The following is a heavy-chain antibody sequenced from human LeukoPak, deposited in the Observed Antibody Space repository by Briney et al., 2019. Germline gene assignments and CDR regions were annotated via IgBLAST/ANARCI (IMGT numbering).Heavy chain of an antibody. D-gene: IGHD3-10*01. J-gene: IGHJ6*03. Sequence: SETLSLTCAVYGGSFSGYYWSWIRQPPGKGLEWIGYIYYSGSTNYNPSLKSRVTISVDTSKNQFSLKLSSVTAADTAVYYCARDYYGSGSSYYYMDVWGKGTTVTISS. CDR3: ARDYYGSGSSYYYMDV. CDR1: GGSFSGYY. V-gene: IGHV4-59*01. CDR2: IYYSGST.